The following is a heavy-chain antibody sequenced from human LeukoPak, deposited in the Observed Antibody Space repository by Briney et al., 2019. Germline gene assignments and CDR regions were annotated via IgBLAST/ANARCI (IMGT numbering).Heavy chain of an antibody. V-gene: IGHV4-34*01. CDR1: GGSFSRYY. Sequence: PSETLSLTCAAYGGSFSRYYWSWIRQSPGKGLEWIAEIDHRGDTNYNPSVKSRVTISVDTSKNQFSLKVRSLSAADTAVYYCARGATISETGYFDFWGQGTLVTVSS. CDR3: ARGATISETGYFDF. J-gene: IGHJ4*03. CDR2: IDHRGDT. D-gene: IGHD5-24*01.